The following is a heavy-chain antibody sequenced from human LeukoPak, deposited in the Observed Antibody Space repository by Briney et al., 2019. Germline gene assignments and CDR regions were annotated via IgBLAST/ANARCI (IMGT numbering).Heavy chain of an antibody. D-gene: IGHD3-22*01. CDR3: AGPTYHYDSSAERHAFDI. V-gene: IGHV3-21*01. CDR1: GFTFSSYS. CDR2: ISSSSSYI. Sequence: PGGSLRLSCAASGFTFSSYSMNWVRQAPGKGLEWVSSISSSSSYIYYADSVKGRFTISRDNAKNSLYLQMNSLRAEDTAVYYCAGPTYHYDSSAERHAFDIWGQGTMVTVSS. J-gene: IGHJ3*02.